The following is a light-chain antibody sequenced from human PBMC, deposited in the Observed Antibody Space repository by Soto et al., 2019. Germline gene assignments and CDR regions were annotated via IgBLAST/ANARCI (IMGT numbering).Light chain of an antibody. CDR1: SGDVGGYNY. Sequence: QSALTQPPSAPGSPGQSVTISCTGTSGDVGGYNYVSWFQQHPGKAPKVMIYEVTKRPSGVPDRFSGSRSGNTASLTVSGLQAEDEADYYCSSYAGSNNVVFGGGTKLTVL. V-gene: IGLV2-8*01. CDR2: EVT. J-gene: IGLJ2*01. CDR3: SSYAGSNNVV.